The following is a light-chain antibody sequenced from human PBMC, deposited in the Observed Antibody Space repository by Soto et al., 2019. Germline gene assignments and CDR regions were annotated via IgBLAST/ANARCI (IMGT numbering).Light chain of an antibody. Sequence: DVQMTQSPSSLSAFVGDRVTITCRASQGIAPYLAWFQQKPGKVPKLLIYATSTLQSGVPSRFSGSGSGTDFTLTVTSLQPEDVGTYYCQKYNRSPLTFRGGTKVEIK. J-gene: IGKJ4*01. CDR3: QKYNRSPLT. V-gene: IGKV1-27*01. CDR1: QGIAPY. CDR2: ATS.